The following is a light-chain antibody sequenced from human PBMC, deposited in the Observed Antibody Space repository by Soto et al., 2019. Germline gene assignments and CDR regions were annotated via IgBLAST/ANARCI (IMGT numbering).Light chain of an antibody. CDR3: QQSYITPAG. Sequence: DIQMTQSPSSLSASVGDRFTIAFRASQSISTHLNWYQQKPGKAPNLLIYAASSLQSGVPSRFSGSGSGTDFTLTISSLQPEDFATYFCQQSYITPAGFGGGTKVDIK. CDR1: QSISTH. CDR2: AAS. J-gene: IGKJ4*01. V-gene: IGKV1-39*01.